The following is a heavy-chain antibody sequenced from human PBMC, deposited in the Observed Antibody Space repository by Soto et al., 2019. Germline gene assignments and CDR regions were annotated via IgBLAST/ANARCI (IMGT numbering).Heavy chain of an antibody. V-gene: IGHV4-31*03. J-gene: IGHJ5*02. CDR2: IYYSGST. CDR1: GGSISSGGYY. CDR3: ARMHGDYVNWFDP. D-gene: IGHD4-17*01. Sequence: SETLSLTCTVSGGSISSGGYYWSWIRQHPGKGLEWIGYIYYSGSTYYNPSLKSRVTISVDTSKNQFSLKLSSVTAADTSVYYCARMHGDYVNWFDPWGQGTLVTVSS.